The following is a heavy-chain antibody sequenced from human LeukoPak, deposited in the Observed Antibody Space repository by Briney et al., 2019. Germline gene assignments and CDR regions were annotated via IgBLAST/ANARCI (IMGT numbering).Heavy chain of an antibody. J-gene: IGHJ4*02. Sequence: SETLSLTCTASGGSIRGYYWSWVRQPPGRGLEFVGHVHYTGSTYYNPSLKSRVAISLDTPKNQFSLKLSSVTAADTAVYYCARYGFYHFDSWGQGTRVTVSS. CDR3: ARYGFYHFDS. CDR2: VHYTGST. D-gene: IGHD3-3*01. CDR1: GGSIRGYY. V-gene: IGHV4-59*01.